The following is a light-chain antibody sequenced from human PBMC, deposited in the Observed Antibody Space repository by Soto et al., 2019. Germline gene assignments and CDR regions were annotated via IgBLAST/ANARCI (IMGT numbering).Light chain of an antibody. CDR2: SAS. CDR3: QQYNNWPPLT. Sequence: EIVMTQSPATLSASPGERATLSCRASQSVSSNLAWYQQKPVQAPRPLIYSASTRATGIPARFSGSGSGTEFTLTISSLQSEDFAVYYCQQYNNWPPLTFGGGTKVEIK. V-gene: IGKV3-15*01. CDR1: QSVSSN. J-gene: IGKJ4*01.